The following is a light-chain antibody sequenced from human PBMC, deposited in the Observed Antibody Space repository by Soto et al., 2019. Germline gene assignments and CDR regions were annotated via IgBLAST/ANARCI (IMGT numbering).Light chain of an antibody. CDR3: QHSYNTPRT. V-gene: IGKV1-39*01. CDR2: GAS. J-gene: IGKJ1*01. Sequence: DIQMTQSPSSLSASVGDRVSITCRASQSISSYLNWYQQKPGKAPKLLIYGASTLHSGVPSRFSGSGSGTDFTLTISSLQPEDFVTYYCQHSYNTPRTFGQGTKVEIK. CDR1: QSISSY.